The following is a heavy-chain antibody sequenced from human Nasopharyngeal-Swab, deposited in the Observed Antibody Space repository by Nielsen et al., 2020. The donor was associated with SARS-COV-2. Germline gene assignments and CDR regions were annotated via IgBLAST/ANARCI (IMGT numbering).Heavy chain of an antibody. J-gene: IGHJ2*01. CDR3: ARDLGGYFDL. CDR1: GFTFSSHA. Sequence: GESLKISCAASGFTFSSHAMHWVRQAPGKGLEWVAVISYDGSNKYYADSVKGRFTISRDNSKNTLYLQMNSLRAEDTAVYYCARDLGGYFDLWGRGTLVTVSS. CDR2: ISYDGSNK. V-gene: IGHV3-30-3*01.